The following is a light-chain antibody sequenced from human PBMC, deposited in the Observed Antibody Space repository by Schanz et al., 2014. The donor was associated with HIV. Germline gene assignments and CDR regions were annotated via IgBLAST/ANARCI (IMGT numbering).Light chain of an antibody. CDR1: NSNIGNNY. J-gene: IGLJ2*01. CDR3: GTWDTSLSGVL. V-gene: IGLV1-51*01. CDR2: DNH. Sequence: QSVLTQPPSVSAAPGQKVTISCSGSNSNIGNNYVSWYQQLPGTAPKLLIYDNHKRPSGIPDRFSGSKSGTTATLGITGLQTGDEADYYCGTWDTSLSGVLFGGGTKVTVL.